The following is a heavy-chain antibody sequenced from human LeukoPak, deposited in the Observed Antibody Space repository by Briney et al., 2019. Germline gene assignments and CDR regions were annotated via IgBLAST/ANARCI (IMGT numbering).Heavy chain of an antibody. CDR2: INPSGGST. V-gene: IGHV1-46*01. J-gene: IGHJ4*02. CDR1: GYTFTSYY. D-gene: IGHD5-12*01. Sequence: ASVKVSCKASGYTFTSYYMHGVGPARGQGLEGMGIINPSGGSTSYAQKFQGRVTMTRDTSTSTVYMELSSLRSADTAVYYCARGRGSRYDYRSHHFDYWGQGTLVTVSS. CDR3: ARGRGSRYDYRSHHFDY.